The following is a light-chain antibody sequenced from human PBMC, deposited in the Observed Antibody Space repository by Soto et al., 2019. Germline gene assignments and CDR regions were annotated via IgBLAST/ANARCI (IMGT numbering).Light chain of an antibody. CDR1: QSVLYNSNSKNY. V-gene: IGKV4-1*01. Sequence: DIVMTQSPDSLAVSLGERATINCKSSQSVLYNSNSKNYLAWYQQKVGQPPKLLIYWASTRESGVPDRFSGSRSGTDFTHTISSLQAEDVAVYYCQQYYSPPLTFGGGTKVDIK. CDR2: WAS. CDR3: QQYYSPPLT. J-gene: IGKJ4*01.